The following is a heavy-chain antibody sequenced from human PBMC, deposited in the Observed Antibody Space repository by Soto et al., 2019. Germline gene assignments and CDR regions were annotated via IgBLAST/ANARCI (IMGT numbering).Heavy chain of an antibody. J-gene: IGHJ4*02. CDR3: ARQGPKYYDILV. V-gene: IGHV4-59*01. Sequence: SETLSLTCTVSGGSISSYYWSWIRQPPGKGLEWIGYIYYSGSTNYNPSLKSRVTISVDTSKNQFSLKLSSVTAADTAVYYCARQGPKYYDILVWGQGTLVTVSS. CDR1: GGSISSYY. D-gene: IGHD3-9*01. CDR2: IYYSGST.